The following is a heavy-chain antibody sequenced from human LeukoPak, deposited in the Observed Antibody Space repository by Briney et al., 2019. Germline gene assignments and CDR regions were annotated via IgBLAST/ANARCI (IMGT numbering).Heavy chain of an antibody. CDR3: ARGPTNGQAFDY. CDR2: IREDGSEK. V-gene: IGHV3-7*01. Sequence: RGSLRLSCAASGFTFSDYYMSWIRQAPGKGLEWVASIREDGSEKTSVDSVKGRFTISRDNAKNSLYLQMDSLRAEDTAVYYCARGPTNGQAFDYWGQGTLVSVSS. J-gene: IGHJ4*02. D-gene: IGHD2-8*01. CDR1: GFTFSDYY.